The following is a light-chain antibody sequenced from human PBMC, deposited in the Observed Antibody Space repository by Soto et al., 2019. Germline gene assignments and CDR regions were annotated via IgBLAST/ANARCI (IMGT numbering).Light chain of an antibody. Sequence: DIVMTQSPLSLPVTPGEPASISCRSSQSLLHSNGYNYLDWYLQKAGQPPQLLIYEVSKRYSGVPDRFSGSGSGTDFTLQISRVAAEDVGTYYCLHSLQIPVPFGQGTLLAIK. CDR1: QSLLHSNGYNY. V-gene: IGKV2D-29*01. CDR3: LHSLQIPVP. J-gene: IGKJ5*01. CDR2: EVS.